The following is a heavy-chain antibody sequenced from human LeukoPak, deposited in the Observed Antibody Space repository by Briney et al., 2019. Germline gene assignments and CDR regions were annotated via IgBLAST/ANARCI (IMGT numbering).Heavy chain of an antibody. Sequence: ASVKVSCKASGYTLTGYYMHWVRQAPGQGLEWMGWINPNSGGTNYAQKFQGRVTMTRDTSISTAYMELSRLRSDDTAVYYCARWHDYYDSSGYSYWGQGTLVTVSS. V-gene: IGHV1-2*02. J-gene: IGHJ4*02. CDR3: ARWHDYYDSSGYSY. CDR2: INPNSGGT. D-gene: IGHD3-22*01. CDR1: GYTLTGYY.